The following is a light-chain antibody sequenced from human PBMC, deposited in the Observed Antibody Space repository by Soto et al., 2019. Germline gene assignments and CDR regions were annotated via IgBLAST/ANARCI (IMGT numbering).Light chain of an antibody. CDR3: QQYDIWPPYT. V-gene: IGKV3-15*01. CDR2: GAS. J-gene: IGKJ2*01. Sequence: EIVMTQSPATLSVSPGERATLSCRASQSVSSNLAWYQQKPGQAPRLLIYGASTRATGIPARFSGSGSGTEFTLTISSLQSEDFAIYYCQQYDIWPPYTFGQGTKWIS. CDR1: QSVSSN.